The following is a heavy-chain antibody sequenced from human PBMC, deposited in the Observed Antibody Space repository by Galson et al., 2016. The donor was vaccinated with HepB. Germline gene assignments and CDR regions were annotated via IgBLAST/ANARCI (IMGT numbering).Heavy chain of an antibody. CDR2: IYSGGIT. Sequence: CAASAFPVSGTYMTWVRQSPGKGLEWVSLIYSGGITYYADSVKGRYSISRDSSKNLLYLQMHSLRAEDTAVYYCAGVTPRCWFDHWGQGTLVTVSS. J-gene: IGHJ5*02. V-gene: IGHV3-66*01. CDR3: AGVTPRCWFDH. CDR1: AFPVSGTY.